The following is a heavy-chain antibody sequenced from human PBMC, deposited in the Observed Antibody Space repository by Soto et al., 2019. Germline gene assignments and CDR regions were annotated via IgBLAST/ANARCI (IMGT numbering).Heavy chain of an antibody. V-gene: IGHV3-74*01. CDR2: IDHDGST. CDR1: GFTFSNYW. J-gene: IGHJ4*02. Sequence: EVQLVESGGGLVQPGGSLRLSCAASGFTFSNYWMHWVRQAPGKGLAWVARIDHDGSTDYAGAVRGRFTVSRDNAENMLYLQMNSLRDDDTSLYYCVRDSHGVYWGQGTLVTVSS. CDR3: VRDSHGVY. D-gene: IGHD4-17*01.